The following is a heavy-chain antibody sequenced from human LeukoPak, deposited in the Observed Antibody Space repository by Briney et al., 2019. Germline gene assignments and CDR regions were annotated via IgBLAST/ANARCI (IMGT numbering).Heavy chain of an antibody. V-gene: IGHV1-46*01. J-gene: IGHJ5*02. Sequence: ASVKVSCKASGYTFTNYGLNWVRQAPGQGLEWMGIINPSRGSTSYAQKFQGRVTMTRDTSTSTVYMEVSSLRSEDTTVYYCARCRYELFCNWFAPWGQGTLVTVSS. CDR1: GYTFTNYG. D-gene: IGHD1-1*01. CDR2: INPSRGST. CDR3: ARCRYELFCNWFAP.